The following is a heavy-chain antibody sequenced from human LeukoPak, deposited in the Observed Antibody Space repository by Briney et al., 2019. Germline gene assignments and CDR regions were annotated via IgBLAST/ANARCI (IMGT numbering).Heavy chain of an antibody. D-gene: IGHD6-13*01. CDR3: TTVRDPSSWSLNS. CDR2: FKSKGSGGTT. V-gene: IGHV3-15*01. Sequence: GGSLRLSCAASGVSFTIAWMTWAREAPGKGLEGFGRFKSKGSGGTTDFAAPVKGRFTISRDDSKNTLYLQMNSLKIEDTAVYYRTTVRDPSSWSLNSWGQGTLVIVSS. CDR1: GVSFTIAW. J-gene: IGHJ4*02.